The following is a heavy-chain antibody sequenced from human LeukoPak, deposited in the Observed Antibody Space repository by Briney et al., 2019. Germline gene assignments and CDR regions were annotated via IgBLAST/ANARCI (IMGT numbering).Heavy chain of an antibody. CDR3: GSSSSWYYIDY. CDR2: IKQDGSEK. V-gene: IGHV3-7*03. D-gene: IGHD6-13*01. Sequence: GSLRLSCAASGFSFSSYWMSWVRQAPGKGLEWVANIKQDGSEKYYVDSVKGRFTISRDNAKNSLYLQMNSLRAEDTALYYCGSSSSWYYIDYWGQGTLVTVSS. J-gene: IGHJ4*02. CDR1: GFSFSSYW.